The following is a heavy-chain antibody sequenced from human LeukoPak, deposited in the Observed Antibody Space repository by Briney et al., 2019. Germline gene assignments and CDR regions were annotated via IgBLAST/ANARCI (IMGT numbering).Heavy chain of an antibody. CDR3: ARVGALEYGMDV. J-gene: IGHJ6*02. CDR2: IIPILGIA. Sequence: SVKVSCKASGGTFSSYAISWVRQAPGQGLEWMGRIIPILGIANYAQKFQGRVTITADKSTSTAYMELSSLRSEDTAVYYCARVGALEYGMDVWGQGTTVTVSS. D-gene: IGHD3-16*01. V-gene: IGHV1-69*04. CDR1: GGTFSSYA.